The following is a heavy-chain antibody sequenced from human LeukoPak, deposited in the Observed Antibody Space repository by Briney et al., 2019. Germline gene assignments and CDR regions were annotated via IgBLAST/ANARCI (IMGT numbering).Heavy chain of an antibody. CDR1: GCTFTSYY. Sequence: ASVKVSCKASGCTFTSYYMHWVRQAPGQGLEWMGIINPSGGSTSYAQKFQGRVTMTRDTSTSTVYMELSSLRSEDTAVYYCASLSTVTGDFDIWGQGTMVTVSS. CDR3: ASLSTVTGDFDI. CDR2: INPSGGST. D-gene: IGHD4-17*01. J-gene: IGHJ3*02. V-gene: IGHV1-46*01.